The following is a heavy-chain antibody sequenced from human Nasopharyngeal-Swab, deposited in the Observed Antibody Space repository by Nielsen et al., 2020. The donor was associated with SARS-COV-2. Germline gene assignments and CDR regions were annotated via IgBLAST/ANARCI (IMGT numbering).Heavy chain of an antibody. D-gene: IGHD3-9*01. J-gene: IGHJ4*02. CDR2: ISAYNGNT. CDR3: ARDGYTYYEILTGYKNFDY. Sequence: SVTVSCQASGGTFSSYAISWVRPAPGQGLEWMGWISAYNGNTNYAQKLQGRVTMTTDTSTSTAYMELRSLRSDDTAVYYCARDGYTYYEILTGYKNFDYWGQGTLVTVSS. CDR1: GGTFSSYA. V-gene: IGHV1-18*01.